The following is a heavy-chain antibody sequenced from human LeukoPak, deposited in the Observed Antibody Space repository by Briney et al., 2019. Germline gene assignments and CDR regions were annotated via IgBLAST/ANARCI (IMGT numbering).Heavy chain of an antibody. Sequence: SETLSLTCTVSGGSISSSSYYWGWIRQPPGRGLEWIGSIYYSGSTYYNPSLKSRVTISVDTSKNQFSLKLSSVTAADTAVYYCARVKTRPAFDIWGQGTMVTVSS. V-gene: IGHV4-39*07. CDR3: ARVKTRPAFDI. D-gene: IGHD4-11*01. CDR1: GGSISSSSYY. J-gene: IGHJ3*02. CDR2: IYYSGST.